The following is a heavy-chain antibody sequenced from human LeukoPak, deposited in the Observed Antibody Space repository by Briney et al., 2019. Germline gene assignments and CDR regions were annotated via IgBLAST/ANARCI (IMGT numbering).Heavy chain of an antibody. V-gene: IGHV4-61*02. Sequence: PSETLSLTCTVSGGSISSGSYYWSWIRQPAGKGLEWIGRIYTSGSTNYNPSLKSRLTISVDTSKNQFSLKLSSVTAADTAVYYCATPLRLGELSSVDAFDIWGQGTMVTVSS. CDR3: ATPLRLGELSSVDAFDI. CDR2: IYTSGST. D-gene: IGHD3-16*02. CDR1: GGSISSGSYY. J-gene: IGHJ3*02.